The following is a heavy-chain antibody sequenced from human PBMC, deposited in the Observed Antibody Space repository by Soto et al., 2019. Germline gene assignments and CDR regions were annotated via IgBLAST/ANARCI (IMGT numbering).Heavy chain of an antibody. J-gene: IGHJ4*02. D-gene: IGHD3-16*01. CDR2: IYYTGST. Sequence: SETLSLTCTVSGGSISSYYWSWIRQPPGKGLEWIGYIYYTGSTNYNPSLKSRVTISEDTSKNQFSLKLSSVTAADTAVYYCARASTYNYAAGYWGQGTLVTVSS. CDR1: GGSISSYY. CDR3: ARASTYNYAAGY. V-gene: IGHV4-59*01.